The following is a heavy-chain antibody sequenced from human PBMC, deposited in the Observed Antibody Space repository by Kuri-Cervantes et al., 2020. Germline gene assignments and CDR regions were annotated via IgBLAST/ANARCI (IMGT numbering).Heavy chain of an antibody. Sequence: GESLKISCAASGFTFGSYAMSWVRQAPGKGLVWVSAISGSGGSTYHADSVEGRFTLSRDNSKNTLFLQMNSLRAEDTAVYYCARVRSDSGGYPFYFDYWGQGTLVTVSS. CDR2: ISGSGGST. CDR3: ARVRSDSGGYPFYFDY. D-gene: IGHD1-26*01. V-gene: IGHV3-23*01. J-gene: IGHJ4*02. CDR1: GFTFGSYA.